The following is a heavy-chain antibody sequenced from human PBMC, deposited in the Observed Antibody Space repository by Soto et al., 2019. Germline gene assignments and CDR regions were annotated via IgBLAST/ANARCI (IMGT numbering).Heavy chain of an antibody. D-gene: IGHD6-6*01. J-gene: IGHJ6*02. CDR2: INPNSGGT. Sequence: ASVKVSCKASGYTFTGYYMHWVRQAPGQGLEWMGWINPNSGGTNYAQKFQGWVTMTRDTSISTAYMELSRLRSDDTAVYYCARDSIAARPGFELSYYGMDVWGQGTTVTVSS. V-gene: IGHV1-2*04. CDR1: GYTFTGYY. CDR3: ARDSIAARPGFELSYYGMDV.